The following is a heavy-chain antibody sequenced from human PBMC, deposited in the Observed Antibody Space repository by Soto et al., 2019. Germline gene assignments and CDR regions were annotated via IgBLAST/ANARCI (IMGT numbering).Heavy chain of an antibody. CDR3: ARDLNNYYGSGSYQNWFDP. Sequence: ASVKVSCKASGYTFTSYGISWVRQAPGQGLEWMGWISAYNGNTNYPQRLQGRVTMTTDTSTSTAYMELRSLRSDDTAVYYCARDLNNYYGSGSYQNWFDPWGQGTLVTVSS. CDR2: ISAYNGNT. D-gene: IGHD3-10*01. CDR1: GYTFTSYG. J-gene: IGHJ5*02. V-gene: IGHV1-18*04.